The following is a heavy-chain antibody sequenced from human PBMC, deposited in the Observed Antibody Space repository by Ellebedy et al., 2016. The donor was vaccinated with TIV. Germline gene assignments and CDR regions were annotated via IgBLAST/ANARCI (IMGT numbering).Heavy chain of an antibody. Sequence: GGSLRLXCAASGFTFSSYAMHWVRQAPGKGLEWIGRIKNKNDGWTADYSAPVKGRFTISRDDSKNTLYLQMNSLKTEDTAVYYCVTDWDHYGSETYYISAFDTWGQGTLVTVSS. CDR1: GFTFSSYA. CDR3: VTDWDHYGSETYYISAFDT. CDR2: IKNKNDGWTA. J-gene: IGHJ3*02. D-gene: IGHD3-10*01. V-gene: IGHV3-15*01.